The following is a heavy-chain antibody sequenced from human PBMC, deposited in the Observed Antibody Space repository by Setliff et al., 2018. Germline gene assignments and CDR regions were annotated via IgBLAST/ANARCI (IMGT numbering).Heavy chain of an antibody. CDR1: GGSISSGDHY. Sequence: ASETLSLTCTVSGGSISSGDHYWSWIRQPAGKGLEWIGRIHASGSTNYNPSLKSRVTISVDTSKNQFSLKLSSVTAADTAVYYCAREDIVVVPAAIGSFYYYYMDVWGKGTTVTVSS. J-gene: IGHJ6*03. D-gene: IGHD2-2*02. CDR2: IHASGST. CDR3: AREDIVVVPAAIGSFYYYYMDV. V-gene: IGHV4-61*02.